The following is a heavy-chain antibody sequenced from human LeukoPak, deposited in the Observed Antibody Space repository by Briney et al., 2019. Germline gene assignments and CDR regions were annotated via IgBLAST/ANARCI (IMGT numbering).Heavy chain of an antibody. J-gene: IGHJ4*02. Sequence: PSETLSLTCAVSGCSISSGYYWGWIRQPPGKGLEWIGSIYHSGSTYYNPSLKSRVTISVDTSKNQFSLKLSSVTAADTAVYYCARSGSGHIFDYWGQGTLVTVSS. CDR2: IYHSGST. CDR3: ARSGSGHIFDY. CDR1: GCSISSGYY. D-gene: IGHD3-10*01. V-gene: IGHV4-38-2*01.